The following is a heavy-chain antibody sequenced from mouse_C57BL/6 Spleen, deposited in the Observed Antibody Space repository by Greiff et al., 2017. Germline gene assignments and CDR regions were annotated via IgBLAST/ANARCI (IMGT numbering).Heavy chain of an antibody. V-gene: IGHV1-72*01. CDR3: ARSSTVVALYAMDY. J-gene: IGHJ4*01. D-gene: IGHD1-1*01. CDR2: IDPNSGGT. CDR1: GYTFTSYW. Sequence: QVQLQQPGAELVKPGASVKLSCKASGYTFTSYWMHWVKQRPGRGLEWIGRIDPNSGGTKYTEKFKSKATLTVDKPSSTAYMQLSSLTSEDSAVYYCARSSTVVALYAMDYWGQGTSVTVSS.